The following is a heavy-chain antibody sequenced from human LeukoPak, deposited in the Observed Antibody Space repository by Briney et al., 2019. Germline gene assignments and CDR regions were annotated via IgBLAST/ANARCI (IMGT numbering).Heavy chain of an antibody. D-gene: IGHD3-10*01. Sequence: GGSLRLSCAASGFTFNNYAMTWVRQAPGKGLEWVSTISGSGGSTHYADSVKGRFTISRDNSKNTLYMQMNSLRAEDTAVYYCAKCMVRGVIITRGAFDIWGQGTMVTVSS. V-gene: IGHV3-23*01. CDR2: ISGSGGST. CDR3: AKCMVRGVIITRGAFDI. CDR1: GFTFNNYA. J-gene: IGHJ3*02.